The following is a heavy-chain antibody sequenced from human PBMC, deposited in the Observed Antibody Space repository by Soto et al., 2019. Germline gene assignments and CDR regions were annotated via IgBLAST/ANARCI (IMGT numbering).Heavy chain of an antibody. V-gene: IGHV4-30-2*01. D-gene: IGHD4-17*01. J-gene: IGHJ5*02. CDR2: IYHSGST. CDR3: ARGGDYGMWFDP. CDR1: GGSISSGGYS. Sequence: SETLSLTCAVSGGSISSGGYSWSWIRQPPGKGLEWIGYIYHSGSTYYNPSLKSRVTISVDRSKNQSSLKLSSVTAADTAVYYCARGGDYGMWFDPWGQGTLVTVSS.